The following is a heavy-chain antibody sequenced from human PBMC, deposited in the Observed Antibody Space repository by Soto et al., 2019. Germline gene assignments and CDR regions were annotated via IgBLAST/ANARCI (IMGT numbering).Heavy chain of an antibody. CDR3: ASHSAALVLPLYYYYGMDV. CDR1: GGSISSSSYY. V-gene: IGHV4-39*01. J-gene: IGHJ6*02. CDR2: IYYSGST. D-gene: IGHD6-13*01. Sequence: SETLSLTCTVSGGSISSSSYYWGWIRQPPGKGLEWIGSIYYSGSTYYNPSLKSRVTISVDTSKNQFSLKLSSVTAADTAVYYCASHSAALVLPLYYYYGMDVWGQGTTVTVSS.